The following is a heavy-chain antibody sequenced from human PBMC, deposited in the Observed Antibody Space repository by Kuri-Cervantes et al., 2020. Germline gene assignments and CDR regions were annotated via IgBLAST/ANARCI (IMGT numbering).Heavy chain of an antibody. D-gene: IGHD6-25*01. V-gene: IGHV1-8*01. CDR3: AKDSSPLIAAALDY. Sequence: ASVKVSCKASGYTFTSYDINWVRQATGQGLEWMGWMNPNSGNTGYAQKFQGRVTMTRNTSISTAYMELSSLRSEDTAVYYCAKDSSPLIAAALDYWGQGTLVTVSS. J-gene: IGHJ4*02. CDR1: GYTFTSYD. CDR2: MNPNSGNT.